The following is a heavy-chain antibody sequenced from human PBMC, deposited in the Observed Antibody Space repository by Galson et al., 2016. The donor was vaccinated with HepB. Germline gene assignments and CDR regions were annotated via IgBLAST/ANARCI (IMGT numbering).Heavy chain of an antibody. J-gene: IGHJ4*02. Sequence: QSGAEVKKPGESLRISCKGSGYSFTSYWISWVRQMPGKGLEWMGRIDPSDSFTNYSPSFRGHVTFSVDRSTSTAYLQWSSLKASDTAMYYCARSSGSPPRDFAYWGQGTLVTVSS. V-gene: IGHV5-10-1*01. CDR3: ARSSGSPPRDFAY. CDR2: IDPSDSFT. CDR1: GYSFTSYW. D-gene: IGHD1-26*01.